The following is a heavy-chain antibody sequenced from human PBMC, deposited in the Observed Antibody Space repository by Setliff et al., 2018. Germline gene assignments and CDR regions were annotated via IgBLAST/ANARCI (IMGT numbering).Heavy chain of an antibody. CDR2: ISGYNGYT. J-gene: IGHJ3*02. Sequence: ASVKVSCKASAYSFTNYGITWVRQAPGQGLEWMGWISGYNGYTVYAQKLQGRVTLTTDTSTGTAYMEVRSLRSDDTAQYYCARGGYSYGYDHGFDIWGQGTMVTVSS. V-gene: IGHV1-18*01. CDR1: AYSFTNYG. D-gene: IGHD5-18*01. CDR3: ARGGYSYGYDHGFDI.